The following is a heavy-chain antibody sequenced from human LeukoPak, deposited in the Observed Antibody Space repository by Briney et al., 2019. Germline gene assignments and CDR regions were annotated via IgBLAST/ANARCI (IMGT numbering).Heavy chain of an antibody. V-gene: IGHV1-69*05. CDR3: ARDHWGIVENGYDYFYYDMDV. Sequence: GASVKVSCKASGGSFSTSGFSWVRQAPGQGLEWMGGVIPIYGTPSYAQKFQGRVTITTDESTSTAYMELSSLRSEDTAVYYCARDHWGIVENGYDYFYYDMDVWAQGTTVTVSS. CDR2: VIPIYGTP. D-gene: IGHD7-27*01. J-gene: IGHJ6*02. CDR1: GGSFSTSG.